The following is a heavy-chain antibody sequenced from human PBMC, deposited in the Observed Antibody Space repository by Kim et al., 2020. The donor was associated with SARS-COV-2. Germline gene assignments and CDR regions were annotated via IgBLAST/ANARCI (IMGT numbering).Heavy chain of an antibody. Sequence: GGSLRLSCGASGFRFDEYDMNWVRQAPGKGLEWVSLISADGVSTYYADSVKDRFTISRDNNRNSLYLKMSSLRSEDTALYFCAKDVCSSTSCPYYYYYGMDLWGQGTTVIVSS. CDR1: GFRFDEYD. CDR3: AKDVCSSTSCPYYYYYGMDL. D-gene: IGHD2-2*01. CDR2: ISADGVST. J-gene: IGHJ6*01. V-gene: IGHV3-43*02.